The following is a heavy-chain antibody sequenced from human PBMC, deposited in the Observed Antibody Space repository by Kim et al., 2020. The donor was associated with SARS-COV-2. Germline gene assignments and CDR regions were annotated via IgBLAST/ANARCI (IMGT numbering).Heavy chain of an antibody. D-gene: IGHD3-3*01. Sequence: RFTISRDNSKNTLYLQMNRLRAEDTAVYYCAKDGRITIFGVVITQTYYFDYWGQGTLVTVSS. CDR3: AKDGRITIFGVVITQTYYFDY. V-gene: IGHV3-23*01. J-gene: IGHJ4*02.